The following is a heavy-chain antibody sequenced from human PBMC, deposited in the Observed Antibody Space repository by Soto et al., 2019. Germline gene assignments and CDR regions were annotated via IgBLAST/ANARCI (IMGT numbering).Heavy chain of an antibody. V-gene: IGHV1-69*01. CDR3: AREGPRIAAAGQYYYGMDV. Sequence: QVQLVQSGAEVKKPGSSVKVSCQASGGTFSSYAISWVRQAPGQGLEWMGGILPIFGTANYAQKFQGRVTITADESTSTADMELSSLRSEDTAVYYCAREGPRIAAAGQYYYGMDVWGQGTTVTVSS. J-gene: IGHJ6*02. CDR1: GGTFSSYA. D-gene: IGHD6-13*01. CDR2: ILPIFGTA.